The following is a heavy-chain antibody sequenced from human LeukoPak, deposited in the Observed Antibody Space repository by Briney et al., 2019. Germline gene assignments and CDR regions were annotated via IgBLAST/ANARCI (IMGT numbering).Heavy chain of an antibody. CDR1: GFTFSSYG. V-gene: IGHV3-30*18. J-gene: IGHJ6*03. CDR2: ISYDAKSN. D-gene: IGHD3-10*01. CDR3: ANSGSDYYYYYYMDV. Sequence: GGSLRLSCVTSGFTFSSYGMHWVRQVPGKGLEWVAVISYDAKSNYHVDSVKGRFTISRDNSKNTLYLQMNSLRAEDTAVYYCANSGSDYYYYYYMDVWGKGTTVTVSS.